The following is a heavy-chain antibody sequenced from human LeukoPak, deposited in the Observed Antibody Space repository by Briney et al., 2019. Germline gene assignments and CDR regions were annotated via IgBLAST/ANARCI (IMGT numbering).Heavy chain of an antibody. V-gene: IGHV4-34*01. CDR1: GGSISSYY. J-gene: IGHJ5*02. CDR2: INHSGST. CDR3: AAAAGYNWFDP. Sequence: SETLSLTCTVSGGSISSYYWSWIRQPPGKGLEWIGEINHSGSTNYNPSLKSRVTISVDTSKNQFSLKLSSVTAADTAVYYCAAAAGYNWFDPWGQGTLVTVSS. D-gene: IGHD6-13*01.